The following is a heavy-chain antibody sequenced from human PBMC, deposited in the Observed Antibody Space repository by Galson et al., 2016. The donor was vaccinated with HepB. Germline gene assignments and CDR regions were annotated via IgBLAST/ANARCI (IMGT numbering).Heavy chain of an antibody. CDR2: ISGSGGDT. D-gene: IGHD3-10*01. V-gene: IGHV3-23*01. J-gene: IGHJ4*01. CDR3: AKGLGSGSYYGFDY. Sequence: SLRLSCAASGFLLRSYAMNWVRQAPGKGLEWVSAISGSGGDTYYTDSVKGRFTISRDISKTMLFLQMSSLSAEDTATYYCAKGLGSGSYYGFDYWGHGTLVTVPS. CDR1: GFLLRSYA.